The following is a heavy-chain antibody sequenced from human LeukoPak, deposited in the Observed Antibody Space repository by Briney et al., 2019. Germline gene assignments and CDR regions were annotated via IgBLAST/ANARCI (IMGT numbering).Heavy chain of an antibody. Sequence: SQTLSLTCTVSGDSISRSGYCWNWIPQHPRKGLEWMGYISHSGSTYYSPSLKSRVSISIDTSKNQFSLRLSSVTAADTAVYYCARCRITGTPRLDYWGQGTLVTVSS. J-gene: IGHJ4*02. CDR1: GDSISRSGYC. V-gene: IGHV4-31*02. CDR2: ISHSGST. CDR3: ARCRITGTPRLDY. D-gene: IGHD1-7*01.